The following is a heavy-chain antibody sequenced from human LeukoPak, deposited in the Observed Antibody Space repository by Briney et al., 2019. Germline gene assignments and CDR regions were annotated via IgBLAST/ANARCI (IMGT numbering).Heavy chain of an antibody. CDR1: GGSISSNTYF. D-gene: IGHD2-15*01. Sequence: SETLSLTCTVSGGSISSNTYFWAWIRQPPGKGLVWIGTIYYSGSTYYNPSLNSRVTISVDTSKNQFSLKVTSVTAADTAVYYCARLAYCSGGSCHHDYWGQGTLVTVSS. J-gene: IGHJ4*02. CDR2: IYYSGST. CDR3: ARLAYCSGGSCHHDY. V-gene: IGHV4-39*01.